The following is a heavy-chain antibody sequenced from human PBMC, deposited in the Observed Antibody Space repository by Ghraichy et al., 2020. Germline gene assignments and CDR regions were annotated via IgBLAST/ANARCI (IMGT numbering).Heavy chain of an antibody. CDR1: GGSFSGYY. Sequence: SETLSLTCAVYGGSFSGYYWSWIRQPPGKGLEWIGEINHSGSTNYNPSLKSRVTISVDTSKNQFSLKLSSVTAADTAVYYCARGRKVRGVIINRYFDYWGQGTLVTVSS. V-gene: IGHV4-34*01. D-gene: IGHD3-10*01. CDR2: INHSGST. J-gene: IGHJ4*02. CDR3: ARGRKVRGVIINRYFDY.